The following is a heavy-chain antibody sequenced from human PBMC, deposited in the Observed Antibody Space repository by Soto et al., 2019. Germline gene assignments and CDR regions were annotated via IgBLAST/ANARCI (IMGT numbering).Heavy chain of an antibody. D-gene: IGHD5-18*01. CDR2: ISHSGST. J-gene: IGHJ4*02. CDR1: GGYISSYY. Sequence: PSETLSLTCTVSGGYISSYYWGWFRQPPGKGLEWIGYISHSGSTKYNPSLESRVTMSIDTSRHQFSLKLSFVTAADTAVYYCASIPRGSSFGWFDYWGQGSLVTSPQ. CDR3: ASIPRGSSFGWFDY. V-gene: IGHV4-59*01.